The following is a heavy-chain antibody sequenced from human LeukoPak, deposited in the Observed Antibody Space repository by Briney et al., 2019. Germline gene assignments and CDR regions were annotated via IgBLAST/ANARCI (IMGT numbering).Heavy chain of an antibody. D-gene: IGHD6-13*01. J-gene: IGHJ4*02. V-gene: IGHV1-2*02. CDR2: INPNSGGT. CDR3: AVSALTAGHWYFDY. Sequence: ASVKVSCKASGYTFTGYYMHWVRQAPGQGLEWMGWINPNSGGTNYAQKFQGRVTMTRDTSISTAYMELSRLRSDDTAVYYCAVSALTAGHWYFDYWGQGTLVTVSS. CDR1: GYTFTGYY.